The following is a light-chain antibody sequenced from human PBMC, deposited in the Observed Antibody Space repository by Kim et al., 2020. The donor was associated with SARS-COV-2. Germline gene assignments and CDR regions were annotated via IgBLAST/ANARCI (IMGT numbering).Light chain of an antibody. J-gene: IGKJ1*01. CDR1: QSISSW. V-gene: IGKV1-5*03. CDR2: KAS. Sequence: PSVGDRVTSTCRASQSISSWLAWYQQKPGKAPKLLIYKASSLESGVPSRFSGSGSGTEFTLTISSLQPDDFATYYCQQYNSYPVTFGQGTKVDIK. CDR3: QQYNSYPVT.